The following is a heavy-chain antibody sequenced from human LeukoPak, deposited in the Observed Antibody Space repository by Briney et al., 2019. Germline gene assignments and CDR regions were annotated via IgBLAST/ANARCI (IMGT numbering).Heavy chain of an antibody. D-gene: IGHD5-24*01. CDR3: ARDRGDGYNVSDAFDI. V-gene: IGHV4-4*07. J-gene: IGHJ3*02. Sequence: PSETLSLTCSVSGGSISTYYWSWIRQPAGKGLEWIGRIYTTGGTNYNPSLKSRVTMSVDTSKNQFSLKLNSVTAADTAVYYCARDRGDGYNVSDAFDIWGQGTMVTVSS. CDR2: IYTTGGT. CDR1: GGSISTYY.